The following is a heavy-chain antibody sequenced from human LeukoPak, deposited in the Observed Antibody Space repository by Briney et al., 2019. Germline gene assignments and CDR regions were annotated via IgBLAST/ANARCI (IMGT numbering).Heavy chain of an antibody. D-gene: IGHD6-13*01. CDR1: GFTFSSYA. J-gene: IGHJ4*02. CDR3: ARAYSSSWYKLYYFDY. Sequence: GGSLRLSCAASGFTFSSYAMHWVRQAPGKGLEWVAVISYDGSNKYYADSVKGRFTISRDNSKNTLYLQMNSLRAEDTAVYYCARAYSSSWYKLYYFDYWGQGTLVTVSS. V-gene: IGHV3-30-3*01. CDR2: ISYDGSNK.